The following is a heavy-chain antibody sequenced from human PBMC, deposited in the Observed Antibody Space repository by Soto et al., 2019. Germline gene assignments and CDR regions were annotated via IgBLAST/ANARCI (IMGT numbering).Heavy chain of an antibody. Sequence: SETLSFTCTASGDSFSGYYWSWIRQPAGKGLEWIGRVYTNGNTDYNPSLTSRVSVSADTSKNQFSLKLRFATAADTAVYYCAREAAEIVGDGYWCDPWGQGILVTVS. V-gene: IGHV4-4*07. CDR2: VYTNGNT. CDR1: GDSFSGYY. D-gene: IGHD6-13*01. J-gene: IGHJ5*02. CDR3: AREAAEIVGDGYWCDP.